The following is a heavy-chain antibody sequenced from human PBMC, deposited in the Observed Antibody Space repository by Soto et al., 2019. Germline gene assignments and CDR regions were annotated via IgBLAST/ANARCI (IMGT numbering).Heavy chain of an antibody. CDR1: GYTFTSYG. D-gene: IGHD2-15*01. CDR2: ISAYNGNT. J-gene: IGHJ6*02. CDR3: ARVCSGGSCYLRPYYYYGMDV. V-gene: IGHV1-18*01. Sequence: ASVKVSYKASGYTFTSYGISWVRQAPGQGLEWMGWISAYNGNTNYAQKLQGRVTMTTDTSTSTAYMELRSLRSDDTAVYYCARVCSGGSCYLRPYYYYGMDVWGQGTTVTVSS.